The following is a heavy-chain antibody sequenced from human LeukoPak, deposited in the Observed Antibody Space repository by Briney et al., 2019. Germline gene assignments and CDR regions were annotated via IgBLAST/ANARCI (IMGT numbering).Heavy chain of an antibody. Sequence: GGSLRLSCAASGFTFSSYWMSWVRQAPGKGLEWVANIEQDGSEKYYVDSVKGRFTISRDNAKNSLYLQMNSLRAEDTAVYYCAGYCSGGSCYFPAIDPWGQGTLVTVSS. V-gene: IGHV3-7*01. CDR1: GFTFSSYW. CDR3: AGYCSGGSCYFPAIDP. J-gene: IGHJ5*02. D-gene: IGHD2-15*01. CDR2: IEQDGSEK.